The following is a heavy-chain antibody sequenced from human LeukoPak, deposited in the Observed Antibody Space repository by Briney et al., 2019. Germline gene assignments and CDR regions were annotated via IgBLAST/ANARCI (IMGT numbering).Heavy chain of an antibody. Sequence: SETLSLTCTVSGTSISSSYWNWIRQPPGKGLEWIGYISKSGSTLYNPSLKRRLSISIDMAKNLFSLKLSSVTAADTAVYYCARDSMSATNWYDPWGQGTLVTVSS. D-gene: IGHD2-15*01. CDR2: ISKSGST. CDR1: GTSISSSY. V-gene: IGHV4-59*01. J-gene: IGHJ5*02. CDR3: ARDSMSATNWYDP.